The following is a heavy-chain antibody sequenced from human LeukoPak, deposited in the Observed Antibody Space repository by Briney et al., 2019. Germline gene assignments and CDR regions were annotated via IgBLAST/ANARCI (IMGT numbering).Heavy chain of an antibody. CDR3: ARAHWLPPDRYFDY. D-gene: IGHD6-19*01. CDR2: IYYSGST. V-gene: IGHV4-31*03. Sequence: PSETLSLTCTVSGGSISSGGYYWSWIRQHPGKGLEWIGYIYYSGSTYYTPSLKSRVTISVDTSKNQFSLKLSSVTAADTAVYSCARAHWLPPDRYFDYWGPGTLVTVSS. CDR1: GGSISSGGYY. J-gene: IGHJ4*02.